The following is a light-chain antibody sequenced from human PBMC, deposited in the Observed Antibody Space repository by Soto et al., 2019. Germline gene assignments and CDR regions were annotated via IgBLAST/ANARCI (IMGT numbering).Light chain of an antibody. CDR3: SSYTSSSTNV. V-gene: IGLV2-14*01. CDR1: SSDVGGYNY. CDR2: EVS. Sequence: QSALTQPASVSGSPGQSITISCTGTSSDVGGYNYVSWYQQHPGKAPKLMIYEVSNRPSGGSNRFSGSKSGNTASLTIPGLQAEDEADYYCSSYTSSSTNVFGTGTKVTVL. J-gene: IGLJ1*01.